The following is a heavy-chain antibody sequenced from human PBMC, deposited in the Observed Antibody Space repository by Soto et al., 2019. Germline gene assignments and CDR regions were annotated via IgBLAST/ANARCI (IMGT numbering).Heavy chain of an antibody. Sequence: GGSLRLSCAASGFTFSSYAMSWVRQAPGKGLEWVSAISGSGGSTYYADSVKGRFTISRDNSKNTLYLQMNSLRAEDTAVYYCAKWGYYYDSSGYYYFDYWGQGTLVTVSS. D-gene: IGHD3-22*01. CDR2: ISGSGGST. CDR1: GFTFSSYA. V-gene: IGHV3-23*01. CDR3: AKWGYYYDSSGYYYFDY. J-gene: IGHJ4*02.